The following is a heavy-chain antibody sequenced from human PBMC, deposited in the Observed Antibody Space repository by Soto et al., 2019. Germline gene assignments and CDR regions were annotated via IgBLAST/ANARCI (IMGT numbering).Heavy chain of an antibody. CDR2: IWYDGSNK. D-gene: IGHD6-19*01. CDR3: ARDRKGTVARGPSWFDP. J-gene: IGHJ5*02. V-gene: IGHV3-33*01. CDR1: GFTFSSYG. Sequence: GGSLRLSCAASGFTFSSYGMHWVRQAPGKGLGWVAVIWYDGSNKYYADSVKGRFTISRDNSKNTLYLQMNSLRAEDTAVYYCARDRKGTVARGPSWFDPWGQGTPVTVSS.